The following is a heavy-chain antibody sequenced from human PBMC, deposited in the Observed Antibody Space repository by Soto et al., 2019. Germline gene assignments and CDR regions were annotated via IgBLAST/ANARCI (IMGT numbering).Heavy chain of an antibody. D-gene: IGHD4-17*01. CDR1: GVTFSDYA. J-gene: IGHJ4*02. V-gene: IGHV3-23*01. CDR3: AKRLPHDYAFDY. CDR2: VSGRGGST. Sequence: EVQLLESGGDLVQPGGSLRLSCAASGVTFSDYAMSWVRQAQGKGLDWVSAVSGRGGSTFYVDSVKGRFTISRDNANNTLYLQMNSLTAEDTAVYYCAKRLPHDYAFDYWGQGTVVTVSS.